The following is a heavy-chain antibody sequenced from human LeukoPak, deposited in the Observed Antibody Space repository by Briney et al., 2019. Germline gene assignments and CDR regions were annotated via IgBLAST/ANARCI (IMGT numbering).Heavy chain of an antibody. Sequence: ASETLSLTCTVSGGSISSGGYYWSWIRQHPGKGLEWIGYIYYSGSTYYNPSLKSRVTISVDTPKNQFSLKLSSVTAADTAVYYCARVLRLRRGAFDIWGQGTMVTVSS. V-gene: IGHV4-31*03. CDR1: GGSISSGGYY. CDR2: IYYSGST. CDR3: ARVLRLRRGAFDI. D-gene: IGHD3-16*01. J-gene: IGHJ3*02.